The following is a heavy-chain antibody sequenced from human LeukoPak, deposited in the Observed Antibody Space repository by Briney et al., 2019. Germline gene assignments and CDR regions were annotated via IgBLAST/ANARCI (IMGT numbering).Heavy chain of an antibody. CDR1: GYTFSGYY. CDR2: ISPKSGDT. CDR3: ARGRDKATSPAIDY. Sequence: GASVKVSCKASGYTFSGYYMHWVRQAPGQGHELMGWISPKSGDTNYAQNFQGRVTMTRDTSISTAYMELSRLTSDDTAVYYCARGRDKATSPAIDYWGQGTLVTVSS. V-gene: IGHV1-2*02. J-gene: IGHJ4*02. D-gene: IGHD5-18*01.